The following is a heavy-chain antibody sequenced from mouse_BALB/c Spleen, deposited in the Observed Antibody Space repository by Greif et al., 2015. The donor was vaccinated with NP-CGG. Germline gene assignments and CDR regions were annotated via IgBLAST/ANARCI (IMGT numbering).Heavy chain of an antibody. V-gene: IGHV7-3*02. CDR2: IRNKANGYTT. CDR3: AREYGNYFDY. CDR1: GFTFTDYY. J-gene: IGHJ2*01. Sequence: DVQLQESGGGLVQPGGSLRLSCATSGFTFTDYYMSWVRQPPGKALEWLGFIRNKANGYTTEYSASVKGRFTISRDNSQSILYLQMNTLRAEDSATYYCAREYGNYFDYWGQGTTLTVSS. D-gene: IGHD2-10*02.